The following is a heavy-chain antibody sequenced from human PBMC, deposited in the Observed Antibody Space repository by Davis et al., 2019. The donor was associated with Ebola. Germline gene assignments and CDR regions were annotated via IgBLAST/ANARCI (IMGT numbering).Heavy chain of an antibody. CDR2: IRSKANSYAT. J-gene: IGHJ4*02. Sequence: GESLKISCAASGFTFSGSAMHWVRQASGKGLEWVGRIRSKANSYATAYAASVKGRFTISRDDSKNTAYLQMNSLRAEDTAVYYCAREGVQGVIVYWGQGTLVTVSS. CDR3: AREGVQGVIVY. V-gene: IGHV3-73*01. D-gene: IGHD3-10*01. CDR1: GFTFSGSA.